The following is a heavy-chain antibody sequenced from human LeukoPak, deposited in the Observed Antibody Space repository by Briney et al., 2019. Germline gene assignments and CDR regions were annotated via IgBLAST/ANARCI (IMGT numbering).Heavy chain of an antibody. CDR1: GFTFSSYG. Sequence: GRSLRLSCAASGFTFSSYGMHWVRQAPGKGLEWVAVISYDGSNKYYADSVKGRFTISRDNSKNTLYLQMNSLRAEDTAVYYCAKGAWKIQLWASYFDYWGQGTLVTVSS. V-gene: IGHV3-30*18. D-gene: IGHD5-18*01. CDR2: ISYDGSNK. CDR3: AKGAWKIQLWASYFDY. J-gene: IGHJ4*02.